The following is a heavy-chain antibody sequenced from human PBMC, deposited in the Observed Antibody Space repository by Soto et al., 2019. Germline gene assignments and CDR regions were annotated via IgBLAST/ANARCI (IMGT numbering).Heavy chain of an antibody. CDR3: ARVYSSGWSFYYGTDV. Sequence: SQTLSLTCAIFGDSLSSNSAIWNWFRQSPSRGLEWLGRTYYTSKWYNDYAVSVKSRISISPDTSKNQVSLQLNSVTPEDTAVYYCARVYSSGWSFYYGTDVWGQGTTVTVSS. J-gene: IGHJ6*02. D-gene: IGHD6-19*01. CDR2: TYYTSKWYN. V-gene: IGHV6-1*01. CDR1: GDSLSSNSAI.